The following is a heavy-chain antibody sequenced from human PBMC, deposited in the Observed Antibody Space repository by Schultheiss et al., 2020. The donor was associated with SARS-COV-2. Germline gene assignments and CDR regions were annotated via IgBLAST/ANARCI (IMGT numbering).Heavy chain of an antibody. Sequence: SETLSLTCAVYGGSFSGYYWSWIRQPPGKGLEWIGEINHSGSTNYNPSLKSRVTISVDTCKNQFSLKLSSVTAADTAVYYCARGGTNYCSSTSCPKPNNWFDPWGQGTLVTVSS. CDR2: INHSGST. D-gene: IGHD2-2*01. J-gene: IGHJ5*02. V-gene: IGHV4-34*01. CDR3: ARGGTNYCSSTSCPKPNNWFDP. CDR1: GGSFSGYY.